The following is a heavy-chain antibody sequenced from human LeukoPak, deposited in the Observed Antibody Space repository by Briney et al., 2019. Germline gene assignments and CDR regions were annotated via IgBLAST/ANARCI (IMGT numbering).Heavy chain of an antibody. D-gene: IGHD2-2*01. Sequence: SETLSLTRTVSGGSISSHYWSWIRQPPGKGLEWIGYIYYSGSTNYNPSLKSRVTISVDTSKNQFSLKLSSVTAADTAVYYCARGLVVRKRDIVVVPAAPTTYYYYYMDVWGKGTTVTVSS. CDR2: IYYSGST. CDR3: ARGLVVRKRDIVVVPAAPTTYYYYYMDV. V-gene: IGHV4-59*11. CDR1: GGSISSHY. J-gene: IGHJ6*03.